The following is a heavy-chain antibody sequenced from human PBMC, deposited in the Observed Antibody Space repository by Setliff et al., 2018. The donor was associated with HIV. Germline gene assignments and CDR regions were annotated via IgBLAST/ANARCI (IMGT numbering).Heavy chain of an antibody. CDR2: IYPGDSDS. CDR1: GYTFANYW. CDR3: ARGLGVRGRGDVCDI. D-gene: IGHD3-16*01. Sequence: PGESLKISCQGSGYTFANYWIGWVRQMPGKGLEWMGIIYPGDSDSRDSPSFQGQVIISADKSLSTAYLQWSSLKASDTAIYYCARGLGVRGRGDVCDIWGQGTMVTV. V-gene: IGHV5-51*01. J-gene: IGHJ3*02.